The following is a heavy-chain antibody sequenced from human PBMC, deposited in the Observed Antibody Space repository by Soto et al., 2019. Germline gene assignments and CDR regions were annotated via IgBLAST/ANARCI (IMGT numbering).Heavy chain of an antibody. D-gene: IGHD2-2*01. J-gene: IGHJ4*02. CDR3: ARDWSYCSSTSCSQTHFDY. V-gene: IGHV3-7*01. Sequence: PWGSLKLARAASRFTFRSYWITWLLQTPGKGLEWVANIKQDGSEKYYVDSVKGRCTISRDNAKNSLYLQMNSLRAEDTAVYYCARDWSYCSSTSCSQTHFDYWGQGTLVTVSS. CDR1: RFTFRSYW. CDR2: IKQDGSEK.